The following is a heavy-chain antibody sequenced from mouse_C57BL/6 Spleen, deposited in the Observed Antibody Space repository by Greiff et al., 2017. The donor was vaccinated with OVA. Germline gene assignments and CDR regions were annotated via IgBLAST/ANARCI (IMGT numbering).Heavy chain of an antibody. CDR1: GYSLTSYG. Sequence: VQLQQSGPGLVQPSQSLSITCTASGYSLTSYGVHWVRQSPGQGLEWLGVIWRGGSTDDDATFKSRLSISEANSKSQVFFKMNRLQADDTAIYYCARNWDDAMDYWGQGTSVTVSS. V-gene: IGHV2-2*01. D-gene: IGHD4-1*01. CDR3: ARNWDDAMDY. J-gene: IGHJ4*01. CDR2: IWRGGST.